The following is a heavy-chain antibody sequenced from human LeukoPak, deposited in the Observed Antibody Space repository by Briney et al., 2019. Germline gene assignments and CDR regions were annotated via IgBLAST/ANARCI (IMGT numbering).Heavy chain of an antibody. J-gene: IGHJ4*02. Sequence: PSETLSLTCAVYGGSFSGYYWSWIRQPPGKGLEWIGEINHSGGTNYNPSLKSRVTISVDTSKNQFSLKLSSLTAADTAVYYCAGYYYDSSGYYTFEYWGQGTLVTVSS. CDR3: AGYYYDSSGYYTFEY. D-gene: IGHD3-22*01. CDR2: INHSGGT. V-gene: IGHV4-34*01. CDR1: GGSFSGYY.